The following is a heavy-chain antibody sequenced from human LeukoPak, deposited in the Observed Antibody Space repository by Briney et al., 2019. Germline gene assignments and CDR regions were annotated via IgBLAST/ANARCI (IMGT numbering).Heavy chain of an antibody. Sequence: GGSLRPSCAAFGSTLISNGMHWARQAPGKGWEWVPVIQNDGSNKYYADSVKGRFTISRDNSKNTLYLQMNSLRAEDTAVYYCAKDLRYYDSSGYAVEYFQHWGQGTLVTVSS. CDR2: IQNDGSNK. CDR1: GSTLISNG. CDR3: AKDLRYYDSSGYAVEYFQH. J-gene: IGHJ1*01. D-gene: IGHD3-22*01. V-gene: IGHV3-30*18.